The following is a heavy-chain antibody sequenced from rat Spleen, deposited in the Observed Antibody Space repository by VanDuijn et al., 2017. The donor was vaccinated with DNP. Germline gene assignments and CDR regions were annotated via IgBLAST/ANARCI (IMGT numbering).Heavy chain of an antibody. CDR3: VRVDRDSYAHDY. V-gene: IGHV5-7*01. D-gene: IGHD1-12*01. CDR2: IVYDGSRT. Sequence: EVQLMESGGGLVQPGRSLKLSCAASGFTFSDYNMAWVRQAPKKGLEWVATIVYDGSRTYYRDSVKGRFTVSRDNAENTLFLQMTSLRSDDTATYYCVRVDRDSYAHDYWGQGVMVTVSS. CDR1: GFTFSDYN. J-gene: IGHJ2*01.